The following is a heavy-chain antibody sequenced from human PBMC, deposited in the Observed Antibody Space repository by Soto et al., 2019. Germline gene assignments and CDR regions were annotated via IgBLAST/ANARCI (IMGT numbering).Heavy chain of an antibody. J-gene: IGHJ3*02. CDR3: ARRWRSLGYCSSTSCYLAFDI. V-gene: IGHV4-39*01. CDR2: IYYSGST. Sequence: QLQLQESGPGLVKPSETLSLTCTVSGGSISSSSYYWGWIRQPPGKGLEWIGSIYYSGSTYYNPSLKSRVTISVDTSKNQFSLKLSSVTAADTAVYYCARRWRSLGYCSSTSCYLAFDIWGQGTMVTVSS. D-gene: IGHD2-2*01. CDR1: GGSISSSSYY.